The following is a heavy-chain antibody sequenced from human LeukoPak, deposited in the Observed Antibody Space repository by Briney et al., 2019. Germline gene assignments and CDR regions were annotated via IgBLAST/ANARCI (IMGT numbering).Heavy chain of an antibody. CDR1: GYTFTSDY. CDR2: INLSGGST. CDR3: ARGPGAYCSSTSCYGPRFDY. V-gene: IGHV1-46*01. D-gene: IGHD2-2*01. Sequence: ASVKVSCKASGYTFTSDYMHWVRQAPGQGLEWMGIINLSGGSTSYAQKFQGRVTMTRDMSTSTVYMELSSLRSEDTAVYYCARGPGAYCSSTSCYGPRFDYWGQGTLVTVSS. J-gene: IGHJ4*02.